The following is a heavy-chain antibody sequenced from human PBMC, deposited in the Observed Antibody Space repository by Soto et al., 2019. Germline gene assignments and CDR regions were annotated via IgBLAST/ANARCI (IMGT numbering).Heavy chain of an antibody. CDR1: GFSLSTSGVG. J-gene: IGHJ4*02. Sequence: QITLKESGPTLVKPTQTLTLTCTFSGFSLSTSGVGVGWIRQPPGKALEWLALIYWNNDKRYSPSLKSRLTITKDTSKNQVVRTMTNMDPVDTATYYCAHRPDYYDSFTPYYFDYWGQGTLVTVSS. V-gene: IGHV2-5*01. D-gene: IGHD3-22*01. CDR3: AHRPDYYDSFTPYYFDY. CDR2: IYWNNDK.